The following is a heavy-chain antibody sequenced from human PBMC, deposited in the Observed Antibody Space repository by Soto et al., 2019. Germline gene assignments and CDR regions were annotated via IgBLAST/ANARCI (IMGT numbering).Heavy chain of an antibody. J-gene: IGHJ3*02. CDR1: GFTFSDYY. CDR2: ISSRGSTI. D-gene: IGHD2-15*01. Sequence: TGGSLRLSCAASGFTFSDYYMSWIRQAPGKGLEWVSYISSRGSTIYYADSVKGRFTISRDNAKNSLYLQMNSLRAEDTAVYYCARVTPGLLLDSFDIWGQGTMVTVSS. CDR3: ARVTPGLLLDSFDI. V-gene: IGHV3-11*01.